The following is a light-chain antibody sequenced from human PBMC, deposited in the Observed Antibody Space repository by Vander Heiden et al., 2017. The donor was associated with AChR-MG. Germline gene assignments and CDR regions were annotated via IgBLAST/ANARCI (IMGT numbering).Light chain of an antibody. J-gene: IGLJ2*01. CDR2: GNS. Sequence: HSVLTQPPSVSGAPGQSVTLSCTGSSTNIGAGYDVPWNQQLPGTAPKLLIYGNSNRPSGVPDRFSGSKSGTSASLAITGLQAEDEADYYCQSYDSSLSSVVFGGGTKLTVL. V-gene: IGLV1-40*01. CDR3: QSYDSSLSSVV. CDR1: STNIGAGYD.